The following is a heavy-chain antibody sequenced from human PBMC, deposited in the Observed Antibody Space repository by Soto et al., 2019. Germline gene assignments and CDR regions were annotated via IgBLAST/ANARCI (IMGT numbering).Heavy chain of an antibody. D-gene: IGHD3-10*01. Sequence: GASVKVSCTASGYTFTGYYMHWVRQAPGQGLEWMGWINPNSGGTNYAQKFQGRVTMTRDTSISTAYMELSSLRSEDTAVYYCARDVVRGVINYYYYGMDGWCQGTLVTAAS. V-gene: IGHV1-2*02. CDR1: GYTFTGYY. J-gene: IGHJ6*02. CDR2: INPNSGGT. CDR3: ARDVVRGVINYYYYGMDG.